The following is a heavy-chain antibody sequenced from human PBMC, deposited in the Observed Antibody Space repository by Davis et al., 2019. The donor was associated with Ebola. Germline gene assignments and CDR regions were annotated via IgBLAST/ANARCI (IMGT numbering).Heavy chain of an antibody. J-gene: IGHJ3*02. CDR2: LYYTGST. V-gene: IGHV4-39*01. CDR3: ARRWNDVTAFDI. D-gene: IGHD1-1*01. CDR1: GGSISNSNYY. Sequence: PSETLSLTCTVSGGSISNSNYYWGWVRQPPGKGLEWIGSLYYTGSTYYNPSLKSRVTISVATSKNQFSLKLSSVTAADTAVYYCARRWNDVTAFDIWGQGTMVTVSS.